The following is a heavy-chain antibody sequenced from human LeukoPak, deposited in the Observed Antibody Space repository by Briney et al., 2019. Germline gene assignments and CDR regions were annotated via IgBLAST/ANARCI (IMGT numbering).Heavy chain of an antibody. CDR1: GFTFSSYW. CDR3: ARDKRVGATLLDY. D-gene: IGHD1-26*01. Sequence: GGSLRLSCVASGFTFSSYWMSWVRQAPGKGLECVADIKQDGSEKYYVDSVKGRFSISRDNAKNSLFLQMNSLRVEDTAVYFCARDKRVGATLLDYWGQGTLVTVSS. V-gene: IGHV3-7*01. CDR2: IKQDGSEK. J-gene: IGHJ4*02.